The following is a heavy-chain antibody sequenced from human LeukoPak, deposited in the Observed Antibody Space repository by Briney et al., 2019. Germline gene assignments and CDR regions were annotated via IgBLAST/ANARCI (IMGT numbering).Heavy chain of an antibody. D-gene: IGHD5-12*01. CDR2: INHSGST. CDR3: ARWLRRRRGIDY. V-gene: IGHV4-34*01. Sequence: PSETLSLTCAVYGGSFSGYYWSWIRQPPGKGLEWIGEINHSGSTNYNPSLKSRVTISVDTSKNQFSLKLSSVTAADTAVYYCARWLRRRRGIDYWGQGTLVTVSS. CDR1: GGSFSGYY. J-gene: IGHJ4*02.